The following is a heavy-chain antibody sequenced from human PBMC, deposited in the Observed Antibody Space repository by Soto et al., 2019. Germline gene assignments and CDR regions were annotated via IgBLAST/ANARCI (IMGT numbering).Heavy chain of an antibody. CDR1: GGSISGYY. J-gene: IGHJ4*02. CDR2: IYYIGST. CDR3: ARHYCSGGSCRSYFDY. Sequence: TLSLTCTVSGGSISGYYWSWLRQPPGKGLEWIGNIYYIGSTNYNPSLKSRVTISIDTSKNQFSLKLSSVTAADTAVYYCARHYCSGGSCRSYFDYWGQGTLVTSPQ. D-gene: IGHD2-15*01. V-gene: IGHV4-59*08.